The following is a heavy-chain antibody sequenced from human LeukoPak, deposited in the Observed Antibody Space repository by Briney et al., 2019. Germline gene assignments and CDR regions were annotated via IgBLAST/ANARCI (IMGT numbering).Heavy chain of an antibody. CDR1: GFTFSNAW. V-gene: IGHV3-15*07. J-gene: IGHJ4*02. Sequence: GGSLRLSCAASGFTFSNAWMNWVRHTPGKGLEWVGRIKNNADGGTTEYAAPVKGRFTISRDDSKNTLYLQMNSLETEDTALYYCTRGSITYDSSDFDHWGQGTLVTVSS. CDR3: TRGSITYDSSDFDH. CDR2: IKNNADGGTT. D-gene: IGHD3-22*01.